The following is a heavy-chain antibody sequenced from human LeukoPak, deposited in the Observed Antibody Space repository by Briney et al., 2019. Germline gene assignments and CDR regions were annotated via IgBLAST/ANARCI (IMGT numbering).Heavy chain of an antibody. J-gene: IGHJ6*04. CDR1: GFTFSSYE. D-gene: IGHD6-25*01. Sequence: GGSLGLSCAASGFTFSSYEMNWVRQAPGKGLEWISYISGSGTVTHYADSVEGRFTISRDNTKNSLYLQMNSLRGEDTAVYYCARDGTPSYSTGWVYMDVWGKGTTVTISS. CDR2: ISGSGTVT. CDR3: ARDGTPSYSTGWVYMDV. V-gene: IGHV3-48*03.